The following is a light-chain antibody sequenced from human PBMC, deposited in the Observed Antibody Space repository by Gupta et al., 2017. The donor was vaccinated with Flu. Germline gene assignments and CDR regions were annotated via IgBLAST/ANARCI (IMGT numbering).Light chain of an antibody. V-gene: IGLV2-14*01. CDR3: SSYTSSAGYV. Sequence: TSSDVGGYNYVSWYQQHPGKAPKLMIYEVGNRPSGVSNRFSGSKSGNTASLTISGLQAEDEADYYCSSYTSSAGYVFGTGTKVTVL. CDR2: EVG. CDR1: SSDVGGYNY. J-gene: IGLJ1*01.